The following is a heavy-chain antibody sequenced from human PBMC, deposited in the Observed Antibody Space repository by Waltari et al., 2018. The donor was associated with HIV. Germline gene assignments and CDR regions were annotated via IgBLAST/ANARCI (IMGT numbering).Heavy chain of an antibody. V-gene: IGHV3-48*03. CDR1: GFTFSNYE. CDR2: ISSSGSTI. Sequence: EVQLVESGGGLVQPGGSLRLSCAASGFTFSNYEMNWVRQAPGKGLEWISYISSSGSTIYYADSVKGRLTISRDNAKNSLYVQMNSLRAEDTAVYYCARSGLYDTSGYYAPFGYWGQGTLATVSS. CDR3: ARSGLYDTSGYYAPFGY. D-gene: IGHD3-22*01. J-gene: IGHJ4*02.